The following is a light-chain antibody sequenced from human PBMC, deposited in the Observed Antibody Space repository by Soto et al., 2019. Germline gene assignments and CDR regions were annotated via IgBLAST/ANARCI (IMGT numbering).Light chain of an antibody. CDR3: QQSYSTPLT. Sequence: DIQMTQSPSSLSASLGDRVTITCRASRSISSYLNWYQQKPGKAPKLLIFAASSLQSGVPSRFSGSGSGTDFTLTISSLQPEDFATYYCQQSYSTPLTFGGGTKVDI. CDR2: AAS. J-gene: IGKJ4*01. CDR1: RSISSY. V-gene: IGKV1-39*01.